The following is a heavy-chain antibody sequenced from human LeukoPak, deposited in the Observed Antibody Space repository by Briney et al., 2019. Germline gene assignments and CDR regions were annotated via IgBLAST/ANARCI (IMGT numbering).Heavy chain of an antibody. J-gene: IGHJ6*02. CDR1: GFTFNKYW. D-gene: IGHD5-18*01. V-gene: IGHV3-7*01. Sequence: GSLRLSCTASGFTFNKYWMSWVRQAPGKGLEWVANIKQDGSEKFYVDSVKGRLTISRDNAKNSLYLQMNSLRAEDTAVYYCARDLGEYSHGYSRPGYYYGMDVWGQGTTVTVSS. CDR2: IKQDGSEK. CDR3: ARDLGEYSHGYSRPGYYYGMDV.